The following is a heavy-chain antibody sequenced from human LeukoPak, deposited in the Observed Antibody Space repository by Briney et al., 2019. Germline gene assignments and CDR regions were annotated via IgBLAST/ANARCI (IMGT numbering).Heavy chain of an antibody. J-gene: IGHJ4*02. CDR2: IIPILGIA. CDR1: GGTFSSYA. Sequence: SVKVSCKASGGTFSSYAISWVRQAPGQGLEWMGRIIPILGIANYAQKFQGRVTITADKSTSTAYMELSSLRSEDTAVYYCARAYYYDSSGRKSHFDYWGQGTLVTVSS. D-gene: IGHD3-22*01. V-gene: IGHV1-69*04. CDR3: ARAYYYDSSGRKSHFDY.